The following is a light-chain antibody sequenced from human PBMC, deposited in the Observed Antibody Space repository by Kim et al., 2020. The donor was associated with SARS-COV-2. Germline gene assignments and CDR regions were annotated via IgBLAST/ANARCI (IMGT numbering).Light chain of an antibody. V-gene: IGKV4-1*01. CDR2: WAS. J-gene: IGKJ1*01. CDR1: RNVLSSSNNYNY. Sequence: DIVMTQSPDSLAVSLGERATINCKSSRNVLSSSNNYNYLAWYQQKPGQSPQLVLYWASTRESGVPDRFSGSGSGTDFTLTISSLQAEDVAVYYCLQFYDVPWTFGQGTKVDIK. CDR3: LQFYDVPWT.